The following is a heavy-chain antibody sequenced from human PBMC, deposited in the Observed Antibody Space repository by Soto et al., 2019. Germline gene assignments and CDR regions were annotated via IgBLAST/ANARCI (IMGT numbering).Heavy chain of an antibody. V-gene: IGHV3-74*01. CDR2: INSDGSST. CDR3: AREGCSGGSCYQRYYYYGMDV. J-gene: IGHJ6*02. Sequence: GGSLRLSCAASGFTFSSYWMHWVRQAPGKGLVWVSRINSDGSSTSYADSVKGRFTISRDNAKNTLYLQMNSLRAEDTAVYYCAREGCSGGSCYQRYYYYGMDVWGQGTTVTVSS. D-gene: IGHD2-15*01. CDR1: GFTFSSYW.